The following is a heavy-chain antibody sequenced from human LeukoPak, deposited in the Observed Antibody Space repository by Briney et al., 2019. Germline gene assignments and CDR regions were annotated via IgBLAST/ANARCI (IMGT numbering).Heavy chain of an antibody. Sequence: GSLRLSCAPSGFTFSTYWMGWVRQAPGKGLEWIGSIYYSGSTYYNPSLKSRVTISVDTSKNQFSLKLSSVTAADTAVYYCARTQRITMVRGVMDVWGQGTTVTVSS. D-gene: IGHD3-10*01. CDR1: GFTFSTYW. CDR2: IYYSGST. CDR3: ARTQRITMVRGVMDV. J-gene: IGHJ6*02. V-gene: IGHV4-39*01.